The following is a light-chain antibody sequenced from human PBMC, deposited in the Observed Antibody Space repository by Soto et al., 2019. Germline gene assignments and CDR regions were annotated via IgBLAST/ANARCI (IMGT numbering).Light chain of an antibody. Sequence: QAVVTQELSLTVSPGGTVTLTCDSSTGAVASSHYPYWFQQKPGQAPRTLIYDTSKKHSWTPARFSGSLLGGKAALTLSGAQTEDEAEYYCLLSYSGARVFGGGTKLTVL. J-gene: IGLJ2*01. CDR2: DTS. CDR1: TGAVASSHY. CDR3: LLSYSGARV. V-gene: IGLV7-46*01.